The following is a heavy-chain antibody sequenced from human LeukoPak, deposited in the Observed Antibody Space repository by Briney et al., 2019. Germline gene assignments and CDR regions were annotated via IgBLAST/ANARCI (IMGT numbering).Heavy chain of an antibody. Sequence: GESLKISCQGSGYTFTNYWIGWVRQMPGKGLGWMGNIYPTDSDTRYSPSFQGQVTISADKSSSTAYLQWSSLKASDTAIYYCARSTTGNYYSFWGQGTLVTVSS. CDR1: GYTFTNYW. V-gene: IGHV5-51*01. CDR3: ARSTTGNYYSF. J-gene: IGHJ4*02. CDR2: IYPTDSDT. D-gene: IGHD1-1*01.